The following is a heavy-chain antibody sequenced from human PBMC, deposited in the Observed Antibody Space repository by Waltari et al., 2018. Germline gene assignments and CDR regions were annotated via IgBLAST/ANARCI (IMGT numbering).Heavy chain of an antibody. V-gene: IGHV4-38-2*02. CDR3: AREVTIDYTMADAFDI. J-gene: IGHJ3*02. Sequence: QVHLQESGPGLVKPSDTLSLTCAVSGYSIRSGYYLGWIRQPPGKGLEWIGSIYQSGSTYYNPSRKSRFTISVDTSKNQFSLKLSSVTAADTAVYYCAREVTIDYTMADAFDISGQGTMVTVSS. D-gene: IGHD3-3*01. CDR1: GYSIRSGYY. CDR2: IYQSGST.